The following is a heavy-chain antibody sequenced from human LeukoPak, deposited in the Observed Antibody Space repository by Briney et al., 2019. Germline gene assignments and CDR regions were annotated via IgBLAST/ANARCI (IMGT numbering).Heavy chain of an antibody. V-gene: IGHV4-34*01. CDR3: ARERRYCSGGSCSTYFDY. CDR1: GGSFSGYY. CDR2: INHSGST. J-gene: IGHJ4*02. Sequence: SETLSLTCAVYGGSFSGYYWSWIRQLPGKGLEWIGEINHSGSTNYNPSLKSRVTISVDTSKNQFSLKLSSVTAADTAVYYCARERRYCSGGSCSTYFDYWGQGTLVTVSS. D-gene: IGHD2-15*01.